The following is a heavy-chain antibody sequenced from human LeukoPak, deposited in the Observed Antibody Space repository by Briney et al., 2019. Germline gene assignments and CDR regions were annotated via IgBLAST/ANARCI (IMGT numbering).Heavy chain of an antibody. CDR2: INPSCENT. V-gene: IGHV1-46*01. CDR3: AIDNSVGDSGWCFDP. D-gene: IGHD5-12*01. Sequence: GASVKVSCKASVYTFPHNFMHWVRQAPGQGLEWVGIINPSCENTRYTHKFQGRVTMTRDMATSTDYMEGSSLRSEDTAVYYWAIDNSVGDSGWCFDPWGQGTLVTVSS. CDR1: VYTFPHNF. J-gene: IGHJ5*02.